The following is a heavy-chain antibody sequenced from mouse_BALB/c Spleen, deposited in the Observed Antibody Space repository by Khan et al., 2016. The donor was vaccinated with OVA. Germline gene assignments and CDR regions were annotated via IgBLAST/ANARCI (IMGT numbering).Heavy chain of an antibody. V-gene: IGHV5-12*02. CDR1: GFTFSDYY. J-gene: IGHJ4*01. CDR2: ISNGGGST. D-gene: IGHD2-1*01. Sequence: EVNLVESGGGLVQPGGSLKLSCATSGFTFSDYYMYWVRQTPEKRLEWVAYISNGGGSTYYPDTVKGRFTISRDNAKNTLYLQMSRLKSEDTAMYYCARVYGNYAMDYWGQGTSVTVSS. CDR3: ARVYGNYAMDY.